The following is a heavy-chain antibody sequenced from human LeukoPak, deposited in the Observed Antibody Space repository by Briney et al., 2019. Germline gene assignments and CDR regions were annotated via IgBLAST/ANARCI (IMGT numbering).Heavy chain of an antibody. CDR2: FYYSGST. D-gene: IGHD1-26*01. V-gene: IGHV4-59*01. CDR3: AGDRSYIRFDP. CDR1: GGSISSYY. Sequence: SETLSLTCTVSGGSISSYYWSWIRQPPGKGLEWIGYFYYSGSTNYNPSLKSRVTISVDTSKNQFSLKLSSVTAADTAVYYCAGDRSYIRFDPWGQGTLVTVSS. J-gene: IGHJ5*02.